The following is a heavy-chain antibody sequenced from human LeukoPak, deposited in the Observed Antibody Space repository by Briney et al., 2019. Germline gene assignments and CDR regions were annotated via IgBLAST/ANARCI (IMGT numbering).Heavy chain of an antibody. D-gene: IGHD4-23*01. CDR3: AGEAGGGPSRYFQH. CDR1: GDSVSSNSAA. V-gene: IGHV6-1*01. CDR2: TYYRSKWYN. Sequence: SQTLSLTCAISGDSVSSNSAAWNWIRRSPSRGLEWLGRTYYRSKWYNDYAVSVKSRITINPDTSKNRFSLQLNSVTPEDAAVYYCAGEAGGGPSRYFQHWGQGTLVTVSS. J-gene: IGHJ1*01.